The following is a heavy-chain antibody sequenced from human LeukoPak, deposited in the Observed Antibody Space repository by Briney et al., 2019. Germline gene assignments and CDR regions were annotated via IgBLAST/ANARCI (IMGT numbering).Heavy chain of an antibody. Sequence: GGSLRLSCAASGFTVSSNYMSWVRQAPGKGLEWVSVIYSGGSTYYADSVKGRFTISRDNSKNTLYLQMNSLRAEDTAAYYCARAYCSGGSCYDPWWFDPWGQGTLVTVSS. D-gene: IGHD2-15*01. J-gene: IGHJ5*02. CDR1: GFTVSSNY. CDR2: IYSGGST. V-gene: IGHV3-53*01. CDR3: ARAYCSGGSCYDPWWFDP.